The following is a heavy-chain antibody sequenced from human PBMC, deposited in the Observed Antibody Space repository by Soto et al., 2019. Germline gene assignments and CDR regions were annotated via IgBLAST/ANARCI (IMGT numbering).Heavy chain of an antibody. Sequence: QVQLVQSGAEVKKPGASVKVSCEASGYTFSSYGISWVQQAPGQGFEWMGWISGYNSITRYAQKFQGRVTMTTDTSTSTAYMELRSLRSDDTAVYYCARAFGSTDYWGQGTLVTVSS. CDR2: ISGYNSIT. D-gene: IGHD6-13*01. CDR3: ARAFGSTDY. V-gene: IGHV1-18*01. J-gene: IGHJ4*02. CDR1: GYTFSSYG.